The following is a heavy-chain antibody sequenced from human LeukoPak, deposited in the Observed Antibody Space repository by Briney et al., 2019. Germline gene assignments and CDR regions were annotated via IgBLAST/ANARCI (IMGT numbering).Heavy chain of an antibody. CDR3: AKQFVDI. D-gene: IGHD5-24*01. CDR1: GFTFSSYA. Sequence: GGSLRLSCAASGFTFSSYAMSWVRQAPGKGLEWVSGISGSGDNTYYADSVKGRFTISRDNSRSTLYLQMNSLRAEDTAVYYCAKQFVDIWGQGTLVTVSS. J-gene: IGHJ5*02. CDR2: ISGSGDNT. V-gene: IGHV3-23*01.